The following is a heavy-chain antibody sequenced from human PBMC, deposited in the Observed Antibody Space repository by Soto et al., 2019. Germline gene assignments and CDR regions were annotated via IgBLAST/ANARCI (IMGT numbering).Heavy chain of an antibody. J-gene: IGHJ5*02. D-gene: IGHD3-3*01. CDR1: GGSFSGYY. CDR3: ARGRRGYDFWSGSVWFDP. Sequence: QVQLQQWGAGLLKPSETLSLTCAVYGGSFSGYYWSWIRQPPGKGLEWIGEINHSGSTNYNPSLKIRVTISVDTSMNQFSLKLSSVTAADTAVYYCARGRRGYDFWSGSVWFDPWGQGTLVTVSS. CDR2: INHSGST. V-gene: IGHV4-34*01.